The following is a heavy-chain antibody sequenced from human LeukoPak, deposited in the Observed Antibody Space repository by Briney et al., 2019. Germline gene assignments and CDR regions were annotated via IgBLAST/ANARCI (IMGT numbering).Heavy chain of an antibody. CDR2: ISSSSSYI. D-gene: IGHD3-10*01. Sequence: PGGSLRLSCAASGFTFSSYSMNWVRQAPGKGLEWVSSISSSSSYIYYADSVKGRFTISRDNARNSLYLQMNSLRAEDTAVYYCARGGRYYYGSGRLDYWGQGTLVTVSS. J-gene: IGHJ4*02. V-gene: IGHV3-21*01. CDR3: ARGGRYYYGSGRLDY. CDR1: GFTFSSYS.